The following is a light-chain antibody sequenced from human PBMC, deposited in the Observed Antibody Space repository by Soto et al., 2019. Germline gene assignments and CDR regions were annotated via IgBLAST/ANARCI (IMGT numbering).Light chain of an antibody. CDR1: AGAVTSEYY. V-gene: IGLV7-43*01. CDR2: STS. J-gene: IGLJ2*01. Sequence: QAVVTQEPSLTVSPGGTVTLTCASSAGAVTSEYYANWLQQKPGQAPRALIYSTSKKHSWTPARFSGSLLGGKAALTLSAVQPEDEADYYCLLYYGGAQVLFGGGTKLTVL. CDR3: LLYYGGAQVL.